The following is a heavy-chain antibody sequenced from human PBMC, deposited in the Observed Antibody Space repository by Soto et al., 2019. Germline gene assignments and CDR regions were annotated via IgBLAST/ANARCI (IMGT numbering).Heavy chain of an antibody. CDR1: GGSISSGGYY. V-gene: IGHV4-31*03. Sequence: QVQLQESGPGLVKPSQTLSLTCTVSGGSISSGGYYWSWIRQPPGKGLEWIGYIYYSGSTYYNPSLQSRVTRAGDTSKNQFPRKLSSVTAADTAVYYCARTSYDSSGTAADPWGQGTLFTVSS. CDR3: ARTSYDSSGTAADP. D-gene: IGHD3-22*01. J-gene: IGHJ5*02. CDR2: IYYSGST.